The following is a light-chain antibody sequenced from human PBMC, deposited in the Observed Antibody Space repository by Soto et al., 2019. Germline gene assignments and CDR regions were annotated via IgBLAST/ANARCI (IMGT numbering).Light chain of an antibody. J-gene: IGKJ1*01. CDR2: AAS. CDR1: QGISTH. CDR3: RQSYSPTWT. V-gene: IGKV1-39*01. Sequence: DIQMTQSPSSLSASVGDTVTITCRASQGISTHLNWYQQKSGKAPKLLIYAASSLQSGVPSRFSGSGSETDFTLTISSLQPEDFATYSCRQSYSPTWTFGQGTKVEIK.